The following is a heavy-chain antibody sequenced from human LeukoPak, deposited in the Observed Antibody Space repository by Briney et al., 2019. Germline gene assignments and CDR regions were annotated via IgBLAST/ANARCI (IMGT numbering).Heavy chain of an antibody. V-gene: IGHV3-30*18. Sequence: GGSLRLSCAASGFTFSRYGMHWVRQAPGKGLEWVAVISYDGSNKYYADSVKGRFTISRDNSKNTLYLQMNSLRAEDTAVYYCAKDSSSAFDYWGQGTLVTVSS. D-gene: IGHD6-6*01. J-gene: IGHJ4*02. CDR1: GFTFSRYG. CDR3: AKDSSSAFDY. CDR2: ISYDGSNK.